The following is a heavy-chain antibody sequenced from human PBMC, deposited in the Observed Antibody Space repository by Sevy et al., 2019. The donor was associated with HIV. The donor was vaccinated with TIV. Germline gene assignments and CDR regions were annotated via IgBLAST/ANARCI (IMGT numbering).Heavy chain of an antibody. CDR1: GGSISSSSYY. CDR2: IYSGGST. D-gene: IGHD3-3*01. V-gene: IGHV4-39*01. J-gene: IGHJ5*02. CDR3: AVITIFGVVTDNWFDP. Sequence: SETLSLTCTVSGGSISSSSYYWGWIRQPPGKGLEWIGSIYSGGSTYYNPSLKSRVTISVDTSRNQVSLKLSSVTAADTAVYYCAVITIFGVVTDNWFDPWGQGTRVTVSS.